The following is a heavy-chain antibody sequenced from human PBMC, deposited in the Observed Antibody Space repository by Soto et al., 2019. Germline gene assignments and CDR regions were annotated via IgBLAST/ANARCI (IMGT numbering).Heavy chain of an antibody. J-gene: IGHJ1*01. Sequence: PGGSLRLSCAASGFTFSSYDMHWVRQATGKGLEWVSAIGTAGDTYYPGSVKGRSTISRENAKNSLYLQMNSLRAGDTAVYYCAIGRSGWSFAEYFQHWGQGTLVTVSS. CDR1: GFTFSSYD. V-gene: IGHV3-13*01. CDR2: IGTAGDT. CDR3: AIGRSGWSFAEYFQH. D-gene: IGHD6-19*01.